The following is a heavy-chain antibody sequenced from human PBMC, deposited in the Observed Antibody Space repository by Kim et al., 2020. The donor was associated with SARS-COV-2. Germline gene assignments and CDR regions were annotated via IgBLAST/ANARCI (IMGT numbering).Heavy chain of an antibody. J-gene: IGHJ6*03. V-gene: IGHV3-43*02. CDR2: ISGDDKT. Sequence: GGSLRLSCEGSGFAFDDFAMHWVRQPPGKGLEWVSLISGDDKTDYAETVKGRFTISRDNRKRSVYLQMNSLRPEDSALYFCASMDYYYMEVWGKGTTVTVSS. CDR1: GFAFDDFA. CDR3: ASMDYYYMEV.